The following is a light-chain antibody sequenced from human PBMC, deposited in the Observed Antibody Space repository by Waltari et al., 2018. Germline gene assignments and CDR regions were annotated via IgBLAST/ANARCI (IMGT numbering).Light chain of an antibody. CDR2: EVS. Sequence: QSALTQPPSASGSPGQSVTISCAGTSSDIGAYNFVSWYHQHPGKAPKLMIFEVSNRPSGVPDRFSGSKSGNTASRTVSGLQSDDEGDYYCCAFTGRSWVFGGGTKLTVL. V-gene: IGLV2-8*01. CDR1: SSDIGAYNF. CDR3: CAFTGRSWV. J-gene: IGLJ3*02.